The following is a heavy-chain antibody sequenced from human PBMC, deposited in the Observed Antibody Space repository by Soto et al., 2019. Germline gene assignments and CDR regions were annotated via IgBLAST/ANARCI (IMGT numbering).Heavy chain of an antibody. CDR2: ISYDGSNK. CDR3: AKDTPLPYYDSSGYYSGELDY. Sequence: QVQLVESGGGVVQPGRSLRLSCAASGFSFTSYGMHWVRQAPGKGLEWVAVISYDGSNKYYADSVKGRFTISRDNSKNTLSLQMNSLRAEDTAVYYCAKDTPLPYYDSSGYYSGELDYWGQGTLVTVSS. V-gene: IGHV3-30*18. J-gene: IGHJ4*02. D-gene: IGHD3-22*01. CDR1: GFSFTSYG.